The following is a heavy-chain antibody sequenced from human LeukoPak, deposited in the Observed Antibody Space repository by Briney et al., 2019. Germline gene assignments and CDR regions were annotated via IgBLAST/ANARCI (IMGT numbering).Heavy chain of an antibody. Sequence: PSETLSLTCTVSGGSISSYYWSWIRQPPGKGLEWIGYIYYSGSTNYNPSLKSRVTISVDTSKNQFSLRLSSVTAADTAVYYCARHQRGNSDAFDIWGQGTMVTVSS. CDR3: ARHQRGNSDAFDI. CDR1: GGSISSYY. CDR2: IYYSGST. D-gene: IGHD4-23*01. V-gene: IGHV4-59*01. J-gene: IGHJ3*02.